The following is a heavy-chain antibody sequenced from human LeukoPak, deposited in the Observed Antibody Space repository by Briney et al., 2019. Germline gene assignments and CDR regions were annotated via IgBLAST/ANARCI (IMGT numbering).Heavy chain of an antibody. CDR3: ARTEESGYSYDYFGYYYYMDV. Sequence: SETLSLTCTVSGGSINNYYWSWIRQPPGKGLEWIGYIHYSGSTNYNPPLRSRVTISVDMSKKQFSLKLRSVTAADTAVYYCARTEESGYSYDYFGYYYYMDVWGKGTTVTVSS. J-gene: IGHJ6*03. V-gene: IGHV4-59*01. D-gene: IGHD5-18*01. CDR2: IHYSGST. CDR1: GGSINNYY.